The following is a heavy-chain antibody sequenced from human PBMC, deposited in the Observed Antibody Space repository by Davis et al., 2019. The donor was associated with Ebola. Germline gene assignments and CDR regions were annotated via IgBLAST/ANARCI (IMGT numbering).Heavy chain of an antibody. CDR2: IYYSGST. J-gene: IGHJ6*02. V-gene: IGHV4-59*02. CDR1: GFTVSSNY. CDR3: ARGDSTVTTYYYYYGMDV. D-gene: IGHD4-11*01. Sequence: GSLRLSCAASGFTVSSNYMSWVRQPPGKGLEWIGYIYYSGSTNYNPSLKSRVTISVDTSKNQFSLKLSSVTAADTAVYYCARGDSTVTTYYYYYGMDVWGQGTTVTVSS.